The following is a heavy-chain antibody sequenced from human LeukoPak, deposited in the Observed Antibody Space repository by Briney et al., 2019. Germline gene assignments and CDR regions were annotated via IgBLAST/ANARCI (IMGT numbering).Heavy chain of an antibody. J-gene: IGHJ4*02. Sequence: ASVKVSCKASGYTFTSYDINWVRQATGQGLEWMGWMNPHSGNTGYAQKFQGRVTMTRNASISTAYMELSSLRSDDTAVYYCASVWGSGTPRYWGQGTLVTVSS. D-gene: IGHD3-10*01. CDR3: ASVWGSGTPRY. CDR2: MNPHSGNT. CDR1: GYTFTSYD. V-gene: IGHV1-8*01.